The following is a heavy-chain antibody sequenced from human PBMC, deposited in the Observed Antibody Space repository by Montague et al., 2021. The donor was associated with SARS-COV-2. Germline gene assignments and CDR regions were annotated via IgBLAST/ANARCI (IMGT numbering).Heavy chain of an antibody. D-gene: IGHD3-22*01. CDR1: GGSLNEHY. CDR3: ARSISSSGAMDN. CDR2: IFYKGNT. Sequence: SETRSLTCTVSGGSLNEHYWSWIRKAPGKELEWLGDIFYKGNTNYNVXRWGRVSMSLDTPQNQFSLRLTSLTAADTAVYYCARSISSSGAMDNWGQGILVTVS. J-gene: IGHJ4*02. V-gene: IGHV4-59*11.